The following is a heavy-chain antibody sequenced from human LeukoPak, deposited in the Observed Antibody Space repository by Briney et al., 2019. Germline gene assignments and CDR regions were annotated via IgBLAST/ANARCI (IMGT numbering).Heavy chain of an antibody. CDR3: ARVLYCSGGSCYPFYYYYGMDV. CDR1: GGSISSGGYY. CDR2: IYYSGST. D-gene: IGHD2-15*01. J-gene: IGHJ6*02. Sequence: SETLSLTCTVSGGSISSGGYYWSWIRQHPGKGLEWIGYIYYSGSTYYNPSLKSRVTISVDTSKNQFSLKLSSVTAADTAVYYCARVLYCSGGSCYPFYYYYGMDVWGQGTTVTVSS. V-gene: IGHV4-31*03.